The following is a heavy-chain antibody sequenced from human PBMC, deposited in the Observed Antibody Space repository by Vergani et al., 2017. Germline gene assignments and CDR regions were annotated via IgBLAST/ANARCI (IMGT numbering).Heavy chain of an antibody. V-gene: IGHV1-8*01. Sequence: QVQLVQSGAEVKKPGASVKVSCKASGYTFTSYDINWVRQATGQGLEWMGWMNPNSGNTGYAQKFQGRVTMTRNTSISTAYMELSSLRSEDTAVYYCAGGGDYDFWSLQPFDPWGQGTLVTVSS. J-gene: IGHJ5*02. CDR3: AGGGDYDFWSLQPFDP. CDR2: MNPNSGNT. CDR1: GYTFTSYD. D-gene: IGHD3-3*01.